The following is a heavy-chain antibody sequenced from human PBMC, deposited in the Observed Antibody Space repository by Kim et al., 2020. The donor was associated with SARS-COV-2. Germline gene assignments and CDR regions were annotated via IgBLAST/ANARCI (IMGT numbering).Heavy chain of an antibody. Sequence: ASVKVSCKASGYTFTGLYMHWVRQAPGQGLEWMGRINPNSGVTTYAQKFQGRVTMTRATPFTTAYMELTSLRSDDTAVYYCARDREPYCSGGTCFGMDVW. J-gene: IGHJ6*01. CDR2: INPNSGVT. CDR1: GYTFTGLY. D-gene: IGHD2-15*01. CDR3: ARDREPYCSGGTCFGMDV. V-gene: IGHV1-2*06.